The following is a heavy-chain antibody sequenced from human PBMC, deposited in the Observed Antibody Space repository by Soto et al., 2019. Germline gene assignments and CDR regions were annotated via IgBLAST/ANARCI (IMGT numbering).Heavy chain of an antibody. J-gene: IGHJ4*02. V-gene: IGHV4-38-2*01. CDR1: GYSISSGFY. D-gene: IGHD3-10*01. Sequence: CAVSGYSISSGFYWGWVRQPPGQGPELIGTIYHNGRTYYNPSLNSRVTMSVDTSKNQFSLRLSPVTAADTALYYCAGSKNRGVSFDYWGQGALVTVSS. CDR2: IYHNGRT. CDR3: AGSKNRGVSFDY.